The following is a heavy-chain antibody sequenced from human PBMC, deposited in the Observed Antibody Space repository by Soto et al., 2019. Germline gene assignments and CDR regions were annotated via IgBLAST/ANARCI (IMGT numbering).Heavy chain of an antibody. CDR1: GGSISSSNW. D-gene: IGHD1-26*01. J-gene: IGHJ4*02. CDR3: ARGDPYGGSYYIDH. Sequence: PSETLSLTCAVSGGSISSSNWWIWVRQSPGRGLEWIGEIWHTGSTDYNPSLKSRVTISVDKSKNQFSLNLRSVTAADTAMYYCARGDPYGGSYYIDHWGQGTLVTVSS. V-gene: IGHV4-4*02. CDR2: IWHTGST.